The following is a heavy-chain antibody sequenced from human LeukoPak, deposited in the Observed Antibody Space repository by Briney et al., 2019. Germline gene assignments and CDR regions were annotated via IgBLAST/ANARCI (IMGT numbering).Heavy chain of an antibody. J-gene: IGHJ4*02. V-gene: IGHV3-23*01. CDR1: GFSFSSYA. CDR3: AKESGDSSGYYSDY. CDR2: ISGSGGGT. D-gene: IGHD3-22*01. Sequence: GGSLRLSCAASGFSFSSYAMSWVRQAPGKGLEWVSAISGSGGGTYYADSVKGRFTISRDNSKNTVYLQMNSLRADDTAVYYCAKESGDSSGYYSDYWGQRMLVTVSP.